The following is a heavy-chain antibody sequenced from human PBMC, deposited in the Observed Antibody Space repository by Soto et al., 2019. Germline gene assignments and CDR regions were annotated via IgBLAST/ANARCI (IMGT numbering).Heavy chain of an antibody. CDR1: GYTFTSYY. CDR3: ARGGTAMFTGYYYYYGMDV. CDR2: INPSGGST. D-gene: IGHD5-18*01. J-gene: IGHJ6*02. Sequence: ASVKVSCKASGYTFTSYYMHWVRQAPGQGLEWMGIINPSGGSTSYAQKFQGRVTMTRDTSTSTVYMELSSLRSEDTAVYYCARGGTAMFTGYYYYYGMDVWGQGTTVTVSS. V-gene: IGHV1-46*01.